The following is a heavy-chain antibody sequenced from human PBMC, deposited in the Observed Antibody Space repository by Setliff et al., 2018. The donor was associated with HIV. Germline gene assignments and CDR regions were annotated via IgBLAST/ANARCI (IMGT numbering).Heavy chain of an antibody. Sequence: PSETLSLTGTVSGDSISSGSNYWSWIRQPAGKGLEWIGRIYTSGPRYNPSLENRVTISVDTSKSQLFLMLSSVTAADTAVYYCARASSDIPGVDSNYFDDWGQGTLVTVSS. V-gene: IGHV4-61*02. CDR3: ARASSDIPGVDSNYFDD. CDR2: IYTSGP. J-gene: IGHJ4*02. D-gene: IGHD2-2*02. CDR1: GDSISSGSNY.